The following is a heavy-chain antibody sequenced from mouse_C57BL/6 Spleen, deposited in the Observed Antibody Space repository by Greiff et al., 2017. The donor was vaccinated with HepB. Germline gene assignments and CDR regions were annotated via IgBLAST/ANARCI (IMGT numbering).Heavy chain of an antibody. Sequence: EVKLMESGGGLVQPGGSLSLSCAASGFTFTDYYMSWVRQPPGKALEWLGFIRNKANGYTTEYSASVKGRFTISRDNSQSILYLQMNALRAEDSATYYCARYGYGNSFDYWGQGTTLTVSS. D-gene: IGHD2-1*01. CDR1: GFTFTDYY. CDR2: IRNKANGYTT. V-gene: IGHV7-3*01. J-gene: IGHJ2*01. CDR3: ARYGYGNSFDY.